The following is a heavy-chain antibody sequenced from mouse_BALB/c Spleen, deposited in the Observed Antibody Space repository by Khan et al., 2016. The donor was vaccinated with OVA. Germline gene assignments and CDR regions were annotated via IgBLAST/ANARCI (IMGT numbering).Heavy chain of an antibody. J-gene: IGHJ2*01. CDR2: ISYSGST. CDR3: ARTARIKY. V-gene: IGHV3-2*02. D-gene: IGHD1-2*01. CDR1: GYSITSGYG. Sequence: EVKLLESGPGLVKPSQSLSLTCTVTGYSITSGYGWNWIRQFPGNKLEWMGYISYSGSTNYNPSLKSRISITRDTSKNQFFLQLNSVTTVDTATYYCARTARIKYWGQGTTLTVS.